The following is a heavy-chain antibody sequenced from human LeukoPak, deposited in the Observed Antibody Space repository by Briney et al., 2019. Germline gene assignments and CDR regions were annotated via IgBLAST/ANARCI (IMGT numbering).Heavy chain of an antibody. CDR3: AKVGTRQLAAFDI. V-gene: IGHV3-23*01. Sequence: GGSLRLSCAASGFTFSSYAMSWVRQAPGKGLEWVSAISGSGGSTYYADSVKGRLTISRDNSKNTLYLQMNSLRAEDTAVYDCAKVGTRQLAAFDIWGQGTMVTVSS. CDR1: GFTFSSYA. CDR2: ISGSGGST. D-gene: IGHD6-13*01. J-gene: IGHJ3*02.